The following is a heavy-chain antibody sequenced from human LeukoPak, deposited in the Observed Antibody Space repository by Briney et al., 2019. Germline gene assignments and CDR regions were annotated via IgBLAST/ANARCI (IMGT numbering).Heavy chain of an antibody. CDR3: VSFYETY. D-gene: IGHD2/OR15-2a*01. J-gene: IGHJ4*02. Sequence: QAGGSLRLSCAASGFTFSSYWMNWVRQAPGKGLVWVSRIASDGSSTTYADSVKGRFSISRDNAKNTLYLQMNSLRVEDTAVYYCVSFYETYWGRGTLVTVSS. CDR1: GFTFSSYW. CDR2: IASDGSST. V-gene: IGHV3-74*01.